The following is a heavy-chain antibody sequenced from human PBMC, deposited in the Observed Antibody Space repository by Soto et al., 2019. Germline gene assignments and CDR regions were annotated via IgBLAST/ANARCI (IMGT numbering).Heavy chain of an antibody. D-gene: IGHD2-21*02. CDR1: GYTLTEFS. CDR2: FVPEDGET. J-gene: IGHJ4*02. CDR3: AMGRHHVVTVRNQQFDH. Sequence: ASVKVSCKVSGYTLTEFSMHWVRQAPAKGLVWMVGFVPEDGETIYAQKFQGGVTMTEDTSTDTAYMELGSLRSEDAAVYYYAMGRHHVVTVRNQQFDHWGQGTLVTVSS. V-gene: IGHV1-24*01.